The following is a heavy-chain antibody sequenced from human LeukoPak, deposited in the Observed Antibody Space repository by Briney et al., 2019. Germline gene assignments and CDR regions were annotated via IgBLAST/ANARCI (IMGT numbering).Heavy chain of an antibody. CDR2: IYTSGST. Sequence: SQTLSLTCTVSGGSISSGSYYWSWIRQPAGKGLEWIGRIYTSGSTNYNPSLKSRVTISVDTSKNQFSLKLSSVTAADTAVYYCARGRDGYTSLNYWGQGTLVTVSS. CDR3: ARGRDGYTSLNY. D-gene: IGHD5-24*01. CDR1: GGSISSGSYY. J-gene: IGHJ4*02. V-gene: IGHV4-61*02.